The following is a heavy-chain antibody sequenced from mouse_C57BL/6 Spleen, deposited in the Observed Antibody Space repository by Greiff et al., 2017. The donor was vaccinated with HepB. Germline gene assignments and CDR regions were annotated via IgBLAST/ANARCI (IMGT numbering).Heavy chain of an antibody. J-gene: IGHJ2*01. CDR1: GYTFTDYY. D-gene: IGHD1-1*01. V-gene: IGHV1-76*01. Sequence: QVQLKESGAELVRPGASVKLSCKASGYTFTDYYINWVKQRPGQGLEWIARIYPGSGNTYYNEKFKGKATLTAEKSSSTAYMQLSSLTSEDSAVYFCARGGDYGSSPLDYWGQGTTLTVSS. CDR3: ARGGDYGSSPLDY. CDR2: IYPGSGNT.